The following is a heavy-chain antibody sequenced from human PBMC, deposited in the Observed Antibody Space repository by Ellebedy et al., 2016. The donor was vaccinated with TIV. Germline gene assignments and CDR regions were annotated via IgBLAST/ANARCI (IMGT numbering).Heavy chain of an antibody. V-gene: IGHV3-53*01. CDR2: IFTSDIT. CDR1: GFAVNSYY. CDR3: AVVDFC. D-gene: IGHD2-15*01. J-gene: IGHJ4*02. Sequence: GESLKISCAASGFAVNSYYITWARQAPGKGLDWVSVIFTSDITSYADSVRGRFTISRDTYKNTVSLQMNSLRVEDTAIYYCAVVDFCWGQGTLVTVSP.